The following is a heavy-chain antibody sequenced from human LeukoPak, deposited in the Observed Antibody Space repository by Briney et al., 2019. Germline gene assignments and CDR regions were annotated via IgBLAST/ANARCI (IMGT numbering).Heavy chain of an antibody. Sequence: SETLSHTCTVSGGSISSYYWSWIRQPAGKGLEWIGRIYTSGSTNYNPSLKSRVTMSVDMSKNQFSLKLSSVTAADTAVYYCAREYSSGWYARAGFDYWGQGTLVTVSS. D-gene: IGHD6-19*01. CDR3: AREYSSGWYARAGFDY. CDR1: GGSISSYY. CDR2: IYTSGST. V-gene: IGHV4-4*07. J-gene: IGHJ4*02.